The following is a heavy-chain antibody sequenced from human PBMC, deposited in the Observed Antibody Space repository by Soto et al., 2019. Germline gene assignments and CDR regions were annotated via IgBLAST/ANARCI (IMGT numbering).Heavy chain of an antibody. CDR1: GFTIGAYV. J-gene: IGHJ6*03. V-gene: IGHV3-64*01. CDR2: ISSYGGNI. CDR3: AREVGSGNYYKGVYYYYYMDV. Sequence: EVQLVESGGGLVQPGDSLRLSCAASGFTIGAYVLHWVRQAPGQALEYISAISSYGGNIYYANSVKGRFTISRDNSKNTMYLQMGRLRAEDMGVYYCAREVGSGNYYKGVYYYYYMDVWGKGTTVTV. D-gene: IGHD3-10*01.